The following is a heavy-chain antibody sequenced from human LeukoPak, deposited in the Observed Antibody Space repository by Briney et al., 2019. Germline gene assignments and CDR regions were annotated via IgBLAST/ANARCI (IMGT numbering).Heavy chain of an antibody. Sequence: GGSLRLSCAASGFTFSTYSMNWVRQAPGKGLEWVSYISSSSSTIYYADSVKGRFTISRDNSKNTLYLQMNSLRAEDTAVYYCAKEGSSGWTPYYYYYMDVWGKGTTVTISS. D-gene: IGHD6-19*01. V-gene: IGHV3-48*01. J-gene: IGHJ6*03. CDR3: AKEGSSGWTPYYYYYMDV. CDR1: GFTFSTYS. CDR2: ISSSSSTI.